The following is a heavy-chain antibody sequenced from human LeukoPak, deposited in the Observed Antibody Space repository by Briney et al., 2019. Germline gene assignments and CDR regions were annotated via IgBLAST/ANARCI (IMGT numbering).Heavy chain of an antibody. Sequence: GGSLRLSCAASGFTFSSYSMNWVRQAPGKGLEWVSVIYSGGSTYYADSVKGRFTISRDNSKNTLYLQMNSLRAEDTAVYYCARGPDYYYYYYMDVWGKGTTVTISS. CDR1: GFTFSSYS. J-gene: IGHJ6*03. CDR2: IYSGGST. CDR3: ARGPDYYYYYYMDV. V-gene: IGHV3-66*01.